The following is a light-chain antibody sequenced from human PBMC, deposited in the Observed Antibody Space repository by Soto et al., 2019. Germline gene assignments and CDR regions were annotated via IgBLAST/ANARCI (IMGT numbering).Light chain of an antibody. V-gene: IGKV4-1*01. CDR3: QQYYTTPLT. CDR1: QSVLHSSNNKNY. J-gene: IGKJ4*01. CDR2: WAS. Sequence: DIVMTQSPDSLAVSLGERATINCKSSQSVLHSSNNKNYLAWYQQKPGQPPKLLIYWASTRESGVPDRFSGRGSGTDFTLTCTSLHAEAVAVYFCQQYYTTPLTFGGGTKVEIK.